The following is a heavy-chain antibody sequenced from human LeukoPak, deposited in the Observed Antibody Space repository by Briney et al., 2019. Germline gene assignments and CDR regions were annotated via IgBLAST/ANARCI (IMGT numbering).Heavy chain of an antibody. CDR1: GSTFSSYW. Sequence: GGSLRLSCAASGSTFSSYWTHWVRQVPGKGLVWVSRINPGGSSTAYADSVKGRFTISRDNAKNTLYLQMDSLRAEDTAIYYCARSNQADDYWGQGTLVTVSS. J-gene: IGHJ4*02. CDR3: ARSNQADDY. D-gene: IGHD1-14*01. V-gene: IGHV3-74*01. CDR2: INPGGSST.